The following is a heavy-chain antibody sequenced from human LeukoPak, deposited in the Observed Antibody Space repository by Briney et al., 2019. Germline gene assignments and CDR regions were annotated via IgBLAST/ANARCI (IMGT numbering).Heavy chain of an antibody. D-gene: IGHD1-7*01. CDR3: ARLITGTTTAFDI. J-gene: IGHJ3*02. V-gene: IGHV4-4*07. Sequence: SETLSLTCSVSGGSISGYYWTWIRQPAGKGLEWIGRVYTSGSTHYNPSLKTRLTMSVDTSKNQFSLKLSSVTAADTAAYYCARLITGTTTAFDIWGQGTMVTVSS. CDR1: GGSISGYY. CDR2: VYTSGST.